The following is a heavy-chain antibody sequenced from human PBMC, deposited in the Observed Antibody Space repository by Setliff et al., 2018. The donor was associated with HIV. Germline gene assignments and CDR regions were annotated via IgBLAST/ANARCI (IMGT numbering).Heavy chain of an antibody. CDR1: GGSTSNEY. J-gene: IGHJ3*02. V-gene: IGHV4-59*01. CDR2: IYDSGSP. CDR3: ARVYYFDSSGYYQRGDVFDI. D-gene: IGHD3-22*01. Sequence: ASETLSLTCTVSGGSTSNEYWSWIRQPPGKGLEWIGYIYDSGSPKYNPSLKSRVTISIDTSKSQISLKLTSVTAADTAMCHCARVYYFDSSGYYQRGDVFDIWGQGTMVTVS.